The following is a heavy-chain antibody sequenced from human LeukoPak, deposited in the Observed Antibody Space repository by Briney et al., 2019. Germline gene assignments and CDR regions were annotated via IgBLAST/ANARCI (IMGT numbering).Heavy chain of an antibody. CDR1: GYSFINYY. CDR3: ARDRGYCSGGSCYSVSPQYYFDY. D-gene: IGHD2-15*01. V-gene: IGHV1-46*01. CDR2: INPSGGST. J-gene: IGHJ4*02. Sequence: ASVKVSCKTSGYSFINYYIHWVRQAPGQGLEWMGIINPSGGSTSYAQKFQGRVTMTRDTSTSTVYMELSSLRSEDTAVYYCARDRGYCSGGSCYSVSPQYYFDYWGQGTLVTVSS.